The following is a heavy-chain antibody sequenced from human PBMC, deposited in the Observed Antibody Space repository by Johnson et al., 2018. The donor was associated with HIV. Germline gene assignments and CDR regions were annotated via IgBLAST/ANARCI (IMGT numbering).Heavy chain of an antibody. J-gene: IGHJ3*01. CDR2: ISYDGSNK. D-gene: IGHD5-18*01. CDR1: GFTFSSYG. CDR3: ARGVTGYSYGT. V-gene: IGHV3-30*19. Sequence: QMLLVESGGGVVQPGRSLRLSCAASGFTFSSYGMHWVRQAPGKGLEWVAVISYDGSNKYYADSVKGRFTISRDNSKNTLYLQMNSLRVEDTAVYYCARGVTGYSYGTWGQGTMVTVSS.